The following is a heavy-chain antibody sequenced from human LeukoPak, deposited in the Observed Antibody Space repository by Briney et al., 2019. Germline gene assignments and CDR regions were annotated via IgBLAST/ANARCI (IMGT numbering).Heavy chain of an antibody. D-gene: IGHD2-15*01. Sequence: SETLSLICTVSGGSISTYYLRWIGQPARKEPEWIGRMNSNGNTNYNPSLNHRVRMSVDTSKYHFSQNVSSLTAADTAVYYCARDRLGFRVAVGGEGTTVPVPT. J-gene: IGHJ6*04. V-gene: IGHV4-4*07. CDR2: MNSNGNT. CDR3: ARDRLGFRVAV. CDR1: GGSISTYY.